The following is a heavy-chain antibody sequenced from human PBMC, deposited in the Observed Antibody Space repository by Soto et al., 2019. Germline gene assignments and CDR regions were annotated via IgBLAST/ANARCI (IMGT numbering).Heavy chain of an antibody. CDR3: ALPSCVGDCYSPFDY. V-gene: IGHV3-23*01. J-gene: IGHJ4*02. CDR2: ISGNSGKT. D-gene: IGHD2-21*02. CDR1: GVGLSTYA. Sequence: EVQLLESGGGFVQPGGSLRLSCTASGVGLSTYAISWVRQAPGKGLEWVSVISGNSGKTDHADSVKGRFSISRDKSENTVYLQMNRLRAEDTAVYYCALPSCVGDCYSPFDYWGQGTLVPVSS.